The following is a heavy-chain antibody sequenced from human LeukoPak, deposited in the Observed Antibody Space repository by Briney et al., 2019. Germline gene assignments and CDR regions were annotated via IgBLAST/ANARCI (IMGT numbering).Heavy chain of an antibody. J-gene: IGHJ3*02. V-gene: IGHV1-46*01. CDR2: INPSGGST. Sequence: ASVKVSCKASGYTFTSYGISWVRQAPGQGLEWMGIINPSGGSTSYAQKFQGRVTMTRDTSTSTVYMELSSLRSEDTAVYYCAQRIAVAGTPKEDAFDIWGQGTMVTVSS. D-gene: IGHD6-19*01. CDR3: AQRIAVAGTPKEDAFDI. CDR1: GYTFTSYG.